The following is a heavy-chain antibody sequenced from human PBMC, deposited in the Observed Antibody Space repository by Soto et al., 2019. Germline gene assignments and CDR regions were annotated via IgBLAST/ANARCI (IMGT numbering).Heavy chain of an antibody. CDR3: ERLKGRRCSGGSGYSGFSDAFDI. V-gene: IGHV1-18*01. CDR1: GYTFTSYG. D-gene: IGHD2-15*01. CDR2: ISAYNGNT. J-gene: IGHJ3*02. Sequence: QVQLVQSGAEVKKPGASVKVSCKASGYTFTSYGISWVRQAPGQGLEWMGWISAYNGNTNYSQKLQGRVPMTTHTSTSEAYMQLRSLRSDDTAVYYGERLKGRRCSGGSGYSGFSDAFDIWGQGTMVTVSS.